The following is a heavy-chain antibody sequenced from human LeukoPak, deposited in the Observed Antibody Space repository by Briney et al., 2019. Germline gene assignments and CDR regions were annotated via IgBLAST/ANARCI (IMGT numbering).Heavy chain of an antibody. CDR2: ISYDGSNK. J-gene: IGHJ4*02. Sequence: GSLRLSCAASGFTFSSYGMHWVRQAPGKGLEWVAVISYDGSNKYYADSVKGRFTISRDNSKNTLYLQMNSLRAEDTAVYYCSGGRMGMFDYWGQGTLVTVSS. V-gene: IGHV3-30*03. CDR1: GFTFSSYG. D-gene: IGHD2-8*02. CDR3: SGGRMGMFDY.